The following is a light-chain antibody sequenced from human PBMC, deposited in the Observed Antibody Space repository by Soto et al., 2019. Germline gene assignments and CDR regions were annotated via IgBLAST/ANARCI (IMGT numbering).Light chain of an antibody. CDR2: GAS. CDR1: QSVSSNY. Sequence: EIVLTQSPGTLSLSPGERATLSCRASQSVSSNYLARYQQKPGQAPRLLVYGASSRATGIPDRFSGSGSGTDFTLTISRLEPEDFAVYYCQQYGSSVYTFGQGTKLENK. CDR3: QQYGSSVYT. J-gene: IGKJ2*01. V-gene: IGKV3-20*01.